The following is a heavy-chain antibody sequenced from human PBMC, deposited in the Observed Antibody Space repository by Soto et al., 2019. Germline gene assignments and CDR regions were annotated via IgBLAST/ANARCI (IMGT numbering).Heavy chain of an antibody. CDR3: ASDPKTSGGQDWAFNYFDS. J-gene: IGHJ4*02. Sequence: QVQRVESGGGVVQPARSLSLSCATSGFSFSISPMHCVRQAPGKGPEWVARISYDGTNKFYADSVKGPFTISRDNSKSTLYSQVDSLRPEDAAVYYGASDPKTSGGQDWAFNYFDSWGQGTLVTVSS. D-gene: IGHD3-9*01. CDR2: ISYDGTNK. V-gene: IGHV3-30-3*01. CDR1: GFSFSISP.